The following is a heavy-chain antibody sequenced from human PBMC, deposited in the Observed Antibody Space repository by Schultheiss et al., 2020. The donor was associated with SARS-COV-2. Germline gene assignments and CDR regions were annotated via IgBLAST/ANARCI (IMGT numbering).Heavy chain of an antibody. V-gene: IGHV3-30*04. CDR1: GFTFSSYA. CDR3: ARGLYDYGDYKRAFDI. J-gene: IGHJ3*02. Sequence: GGSLRLSCAASGFTFSSYAMHWVRQAPGKGLEWVAVISYDGSNKYYADSVKGRFTISRDNSKNTLYLQMNSLRAEDTALYHCARGLYDYGDYKRAFDIWGQGTMVTVSS. D-gene: IGHD4-17*01. CDR2: ISYDGSNK.